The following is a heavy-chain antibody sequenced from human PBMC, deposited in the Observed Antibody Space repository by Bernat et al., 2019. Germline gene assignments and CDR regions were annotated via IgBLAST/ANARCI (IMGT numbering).Heavy chain of an antibody. J-gene: IGHJ5*02. CDR3: ARVPYPNPWAVAGWYNWFDP. CDR1: GYTFTSYG. CDR2: ISAYNGNT. V-gene: IGHV1-18*01. D-gene: IGHD6-19*01. Sequence: QVQLVQSGAEVKKPGASVKVSCKASGYTFTSYGISWVRQAPGQGLEWMGWISAYNGNTNYAQKLQGRVTMTTDTSTSTAYMELRSLRSDDTAVYYCARVPYPNPWAVAGWYNWFDPWGQVTLVSGSS.